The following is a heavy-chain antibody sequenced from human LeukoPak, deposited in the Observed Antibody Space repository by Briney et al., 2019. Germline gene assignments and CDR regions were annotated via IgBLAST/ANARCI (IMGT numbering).Heavy chain of an antibody. CDR2: ISGHGGNT. CDR1: GFTFSIYA. V-gene: IGHV3-23*01. J-gene: IGHJ4*02. D-gene: IGHD6-19*01. Sequence: GGSLRLSCAASGFTFSIYAMSWVRQPPGKGLEWVSVISGHGGNTYYADSVKGRFTISRDNSKDTLHLQMNSLRAEDTAVYYCAKAFGSGWAPFEFWGQGTLVAVSS. CDR3: AKAFGSGWAPFEF.